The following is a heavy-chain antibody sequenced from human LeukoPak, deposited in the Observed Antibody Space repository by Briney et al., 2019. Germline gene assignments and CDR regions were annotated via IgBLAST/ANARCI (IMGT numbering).Heavy chain of an antibody. J-gene: IGHJ4*02. Sequence: GGSLRLPCAASGFTFSNAWMSWVRQAPGKGLKWVGRIKSKTDGGTTDYAAPVKGRFTISRDDSKNTLYLQMNSLKTEDTAVYYCTTTWEGYGDLDYWGQGTLVTVSS. CDR2: IKSKTDGGTT. CDR1: GFTFSNAW. CDR3: TTTWEGYGDLDY. V-gene: IGHV3-15*01. D-gene: IGHD4-17*01.